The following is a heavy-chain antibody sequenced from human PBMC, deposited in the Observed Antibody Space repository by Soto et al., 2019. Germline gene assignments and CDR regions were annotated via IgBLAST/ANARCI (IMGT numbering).Heavy chain of an antibody. J-gene: IGHJ6*04. CDR1: GGSFSGYY. Sequence: PSETLSLTCAVYGGSFSGYYWSWIRQPPGKGLEWIGEINHSGSTNYNPSLKSRVTISVDTSKNQFSLKLSSVTAADTAVYYCARRRGRAVVVPAARWYYGIGVWGKGTTVTVSS. CDR2: INHSGST. D-gene: IGHD2-2*01. V-gene: IGHV4-34*01. CDR3: ARRRGRAVVVPAARWYYGIGV.